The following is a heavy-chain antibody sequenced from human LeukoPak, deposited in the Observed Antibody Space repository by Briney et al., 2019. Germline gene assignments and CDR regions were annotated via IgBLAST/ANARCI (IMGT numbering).Heavy chain of an antibody. CDR2: ISGSGGST. V-gene: IGHV3-23*01. CDR1: GFTFTSYA. J-gene: IGHJ4*02. Sequence: PGGSLRLSCAAPGFTFTSYAMSWVRQAPGKGLEWVSAISGSGGSTYYADSVKGRFTISRDNSKNTLYLQMNSLRAEDTAVYYCAKISSLRYFDWLFDYWGQGTLVTVSS. D-gene: IGHD3-9*01. CDR3: AKISSLRYFDWLFDY.